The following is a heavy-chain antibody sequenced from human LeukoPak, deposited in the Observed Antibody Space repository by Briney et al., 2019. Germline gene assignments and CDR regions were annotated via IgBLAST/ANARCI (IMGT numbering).Heavy chain of an antibody. Sequence: GGSLRLSCAASGFTFSSYGMHWVRQAPGKGLEWVAVISYDGSDKYYADSVKGRFTISRDNSKNTLYLQMNSLRAEDTAVYYCAKVSEITMVRGVIITQRHYYYYGMDVWGKGTTVTVSS. D-gene: IGHD3-10*01. CDR2: ISYDGSDK. CDR3: AKVSEITMVRGVIITQRHYYYYGMDV. J-gene: IGHJ6*04. V-gene: IGHV3-30*18. CDR1: GFTFSSYG.